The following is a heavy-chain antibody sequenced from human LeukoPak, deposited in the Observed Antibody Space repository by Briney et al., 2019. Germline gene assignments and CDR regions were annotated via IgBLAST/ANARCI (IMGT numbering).Heavy chain of an antibody. D-gene: IGHD5-18*01. V-gene: IGHV4-30-2*01. Sequence: PSQTLSLTCAVSGGSISSGGYSWSWIRQPPGKGLEWIGYIYHSGSTYYNPSLKSRVTISVDRSKNQFSLKLSSVTAADTAVYYCASVDTAMFNFDYWGQGTLVTVSS. CDR3: ASVDTAMFNFDY. CDR2: IYHSGST. J-gene: IGHJ4*02. CDR1: GGSISSGGYS.